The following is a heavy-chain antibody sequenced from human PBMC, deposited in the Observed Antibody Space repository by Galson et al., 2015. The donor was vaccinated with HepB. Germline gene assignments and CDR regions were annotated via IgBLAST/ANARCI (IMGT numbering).Heavy chain of an antibody. D-gene: IGHD6-13*01. V-gene: IGHV3-73*01. CDR2: IRNRANNYAT. J-gene: IGHJ6*02. CDR1: GFTFSGSG. CDR3: TRPGYGSSWFLDHSHGMDI. Sequence: SLRLSCAASGFTFSGSGIHWVRLASGKGLEWVGRIRNRANNYATAYAVSVRGRFTVSRDDSKDTAYLQMNSLKTEDTAVYYCTRPGYGSSWFLDHSHGMDIWGQGTTVIVS.